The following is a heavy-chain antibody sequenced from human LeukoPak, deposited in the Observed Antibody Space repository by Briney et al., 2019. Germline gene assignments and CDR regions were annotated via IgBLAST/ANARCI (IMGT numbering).Heavy chain of an antibody. V-gene: IGHV1-69*13. D-gene: IGHD2-2*01. J-gene: IGHJ5*02. CDR1: GGTFSSYA. CDR3: ARDGRSDIVVVPAAPKSDWFDP. CDR2: IIPIFGTA. Sequence: SVKVSCKASGGTFSSYAISWVRQAPGQGLEWMGGIIPIFGTASYAQKFQGRVTITADESTSTAYMELSSLRSEDTAVYYCARDGRSDIVVVPAAPKSDWFDPWGQGTLVTVSS.